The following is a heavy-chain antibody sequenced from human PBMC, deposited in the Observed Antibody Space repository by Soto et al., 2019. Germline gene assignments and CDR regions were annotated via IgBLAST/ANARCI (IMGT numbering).Heavy chain of an antibody. CDR1: GFTFSTYW. Sequence: GGSLRLSCAASGFTFSTYWMHWVRQAPGKGLVWVSRLNSDGRSTSYAGSVKGRFTISRDNAKNTLYLQMNSLRVEDTAVYYCARETSSWSFDFWGQGTPVTVSS. J-gene: IGHJ4*02. D-gene: IGHD6-13*01. CDR2: LNSDGRST. V-gene: IGHV3-74*01. CDR3: ARETSSWSFDF.